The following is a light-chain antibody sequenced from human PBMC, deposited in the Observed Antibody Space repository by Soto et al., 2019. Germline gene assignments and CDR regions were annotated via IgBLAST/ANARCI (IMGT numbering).Light chain of an antibody. CDR3: QQRSSWPPTT. Sequence: IVLTQSPATLSWSPGERATLSCRASRSVSSYLGWYQQKPGQPPRLLIYEASERATGVPSRFSGSGSGTDFTLIISSLEPEAVAVYFCQQRSSWPPTTFGGVTKVEIK. V-gene: IGKV3-11*01. J-gene: IGKJ4*01. CDR2: EAS. CDR1: RSVSSY.